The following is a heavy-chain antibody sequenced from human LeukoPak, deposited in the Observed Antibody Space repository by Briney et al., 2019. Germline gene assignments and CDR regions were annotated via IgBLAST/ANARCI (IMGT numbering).Heavy chain of an antibody. Sequence: SETLSLTCTVSGGSISSGDYYWSWIRQPPGKGLEWIGYIYYSGSTNYNPSLKSRVTISVDTSKNQFSLKLSSVTAADTAVYYCARHDYYGSGSTLHWFDPWGQGTLVTVSS. V-gene: IGHV4-61*08. CDR2: IYYSGST. J-gene: IGHJ5*02. D-gene: IGHD3-10*01. CDR1: GGSISSGDYY. CDR3: ARHDYYGSGSTLHWFDP.